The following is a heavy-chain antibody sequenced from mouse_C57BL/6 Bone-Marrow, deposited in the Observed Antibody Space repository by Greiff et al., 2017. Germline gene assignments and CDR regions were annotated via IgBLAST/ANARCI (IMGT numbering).Heavy chain of an antibody. V-gene: IGHV1-55*01. J-gene: IGHJ2*01. Sequence: QVQLKQPGAELVKPGASVKMSCKASGYTFPSYWITWVKQRPGQGLEWIGDIYPGSGSTNYNEKFKSKATLTVDTSSSTAYMQLSSLTSEDSAVYYCAIIYYYGSHDYWGQGTTRTVSS. CDR3: AIIYYYGSHDY. CDR2: IYPGSGST. CDR1: GYTFPSYW. D-gene: IGHD1-1*01.